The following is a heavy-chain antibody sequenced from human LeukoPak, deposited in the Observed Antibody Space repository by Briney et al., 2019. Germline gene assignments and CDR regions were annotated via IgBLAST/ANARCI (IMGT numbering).Heavy chain of an antibody. CDR1: GFTFSTYS. J-gene: IGHJ4*02. Sequence: GGSLRLSCAASGFTFSTYSLTWVRQAPGKGLEWVSYISSTSNTIYYADSVKGRFTISRDNAKNSLYLQMNSLRAEDTAVYYCARGLDFWSGSYDYWGQGTLVTVSS. V-gene: IGHV3-48*01. CDR3: ARGLDFWSGSYDY. D-gene: IGHD3-3*01. CDR2: ISSTSNTI.